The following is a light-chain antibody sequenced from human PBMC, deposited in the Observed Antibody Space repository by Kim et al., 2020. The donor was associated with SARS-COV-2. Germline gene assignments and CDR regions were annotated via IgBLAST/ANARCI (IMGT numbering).Light chain of an antibody. V-gene: IGLV2-14*03. CDR1: SSDVGGYNY. Sequence: GQSITISCTGTSSDVGGYNYVSWYQQHPGNAPKLMICDVSNRPSGVSNRFSGSKSGNTASLTISGLQAEDEADYYCSSYTSSSTVVFGGGTQLTVL. J-gene: IGLJ2*01. CDR3: SSYTSSSTVV. CDR2: DVS.